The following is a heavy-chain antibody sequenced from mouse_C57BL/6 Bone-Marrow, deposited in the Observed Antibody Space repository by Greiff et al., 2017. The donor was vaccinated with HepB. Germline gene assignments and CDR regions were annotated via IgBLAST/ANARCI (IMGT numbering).Heavy chain of an antibody. CDR2: SRNKANDYTT. J-gene: IGHJ1*03. CDR1: GFTFSDFY. V-gene: IGHV7-1*01. Sequence: EVMLVESGGGLVQSGRSLRLSCATSGFTFSDFYMEWVRQAPGKGLEWIAASRNKANDYTTEYSASVKGRFIVSRDTSQSILYLQMNALRAEDTAMYYCARDHTPHWYFYVWGTGTTVTVSS. CDR3: ARDHTPHWYFYV.